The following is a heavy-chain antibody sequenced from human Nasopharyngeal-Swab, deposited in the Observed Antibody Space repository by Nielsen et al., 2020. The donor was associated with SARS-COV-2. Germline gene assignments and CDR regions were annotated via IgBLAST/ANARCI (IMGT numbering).Heavy chain of an antibody. Sequence: GGSLRLSCAASGFTFSSCDMHWVRQATGKGLEWVSAIGTAGDTYYPGSVKGRFTISRENAKNSLYLQMNSLRAEDTAVYYCASGTVTLLHYWGQGTLVTVSS. CDR3: ASGTVTLLHY. J-gene: IGHJ4*02. CDR1: GFTFSSCD. V-gene: IGHV3-13*01. CDR2: IGTAGDT. D-gene: IGHD4-23*01.